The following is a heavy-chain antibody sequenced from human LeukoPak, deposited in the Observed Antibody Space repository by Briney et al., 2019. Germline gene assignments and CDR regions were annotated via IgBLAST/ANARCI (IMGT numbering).Heavy chain of an antibody. CDR1: GGSISSYY. CDR3: ARDLYDILTGCPQGFDP. J-gene: IGHJ5*02. CDR2: IYTSGST. V-gene: IGHV4-4*07. D-gene: IGHD3-9*01. Sequence: SETLSLTCTVSGGSISSYYWSWIRQPAGKGPEWIGRIYTSGSTNYNPSLKSRVTISVDKSKNQFSLKLSSVTAADTAVYYCARDLYDILTGCPQGFDPWGQGTLVTVSS.